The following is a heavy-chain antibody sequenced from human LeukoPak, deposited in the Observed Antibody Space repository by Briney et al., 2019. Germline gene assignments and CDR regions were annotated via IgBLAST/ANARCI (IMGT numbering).Heavy chain of an antibody. CDR2: IGHDGRNE. J-gene: IGHJ3*02. Sequence: GRSLRLSCAASGFTFSSYAMHWVRQAPGKGLEWVAYIGHDGRNEFYTESLRGRFTISGDNSMKMAYLQMNSLRTEDTAIYFCAKDGDWTFDIWGQGTMVTVSS. V-gene: IGHV3-30*02. CDR1: GFTFSSYA. D-gene: IGHD2-21*01. CDR3: AKDGDWTFDI.